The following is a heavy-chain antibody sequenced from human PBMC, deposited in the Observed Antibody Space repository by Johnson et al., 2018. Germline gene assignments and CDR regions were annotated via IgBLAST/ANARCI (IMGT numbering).Heavy chain of an antibody. Sequence: EVQLVETGGGLVQPGGSLRLSCVASGFTFSSYDMSWVRQAPGKGLEWVSTISDSGGSTYYADSGRGRFTITRDNTKNTVFLQKDSRRAEDMAGYFCAKELGPIWGSGYRYFQHWGQGTLVTGSS. CDR3: AKELGPIWGSGYRYFQH. J-gene: IGHJ1*01. D-gene: IGHD5-12*01. CDR1: GFTFSSYD. V-gene: IGHV3-23*04. CDR2: ISDSGGST.